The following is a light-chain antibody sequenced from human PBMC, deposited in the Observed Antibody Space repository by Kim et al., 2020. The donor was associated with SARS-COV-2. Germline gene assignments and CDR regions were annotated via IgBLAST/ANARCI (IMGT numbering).Light chain of an antibody. J-gene: IGKJ2*01. CDR2: GAS. CDR3: QQYGTSPYT. CDR1: QGLSSTS. Sequence: LCPGERAALSCRASQGLSSTSVAWYRQRPGQSPRLLVYGASTRAPGIPDRFSGSGSGTDFTLTISRLEPEDFAVYFCQQYGTSPYTFGQGTKLEI. V-gene: IGKV3-20*01.